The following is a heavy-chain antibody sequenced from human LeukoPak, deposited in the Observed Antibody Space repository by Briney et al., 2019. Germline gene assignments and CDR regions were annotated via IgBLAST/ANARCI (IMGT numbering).Heavy chain of an antibody. Sequence: SGTLSLTCAVSGGSASSDTWWSWVRQPPGKGLEWIGEIYHSGSTNYNPSLKSRVTISVDKSKNQFSLKLNSVTAADTAVYYCARSGGYYDSIPGDYWGQGTLVTVSS. CDR3: ARSGGYYDSIPGDY. CDR2: IYHSGST. D-gene: IGHD3-22*01. CDR1: GGSASSDTW. J-gene: IGHJ4*02. V-gene: IGHV4-4*02.